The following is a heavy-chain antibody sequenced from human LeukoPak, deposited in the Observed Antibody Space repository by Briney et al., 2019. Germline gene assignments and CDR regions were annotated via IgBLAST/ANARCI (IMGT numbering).Heavy chain of an antibody. V-gene: IGHV3-21*01. CDR1: GFTFGSYS. Sequence: GGSLRLSCAASGFTFGSYSMNWVRQAPGKGLEWVSSISSSSSYIYYADSVKGRFTISRDNAKNSLYLQMNSLRAEDTALYYCASVDYYGSGNYYNDVDYWGQGTLVTVSS. J-gene: IGHJ4*02. D-gene: IGHD3-10*01. CDR3: ASVDYYGSGNYYNDVDY. CDR2: ISSSSSYI.